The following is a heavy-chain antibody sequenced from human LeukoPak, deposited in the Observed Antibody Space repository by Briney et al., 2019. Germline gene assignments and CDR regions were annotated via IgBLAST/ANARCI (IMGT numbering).Heavy chain of an antibody. Sequence: SVKVACKDSGGTFSSYAISWVRQAAGHGLELMGGIFPIFGTANYAQKFQGRVTITTDESTITASMELSSLISEDTAVCYCAGAIYCSSTSCYPGDYWGQGTLVTVSS. D-gene: IGHD2-2*01. J-gene: IGHJ4*02. CDR3: AGAIYCSSTSCYPGDY. CDR1: GGTFSSYA. V-gene: IGHV1-69*05. CDR2: IFPIFGTA.